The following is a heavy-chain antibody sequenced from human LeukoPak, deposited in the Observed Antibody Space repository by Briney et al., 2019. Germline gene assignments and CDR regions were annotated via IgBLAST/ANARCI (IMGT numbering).Heavy chain of an antibody. CDR1: GGTFSSYA. CDR3: ATQSGIAAAGTGDY. V-gene: IGHV1-69*04. J-gene: IGHJ4*02. CDR2: IIPILGIA. D-gene: IGHD6-13*01. Sequence: ASVKVSCKASGGTFSSYAISWVRQAPGQGLERMGRIIPILGIANYAQKFQGRVTITADKSTSTAYMELSSLRSEDTAVYYCATQSGIAAAGTGDYWGQGTLVTVSS.